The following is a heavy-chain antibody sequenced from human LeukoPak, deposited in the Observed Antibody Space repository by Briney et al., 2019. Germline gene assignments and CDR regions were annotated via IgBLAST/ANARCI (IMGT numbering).Heavy chain of an antibody. V-gene: IGHV4-59*01. Sequence: SETLSLTCSVSGGSISSYYWTWIRQPPGKGLEWVGYISYSGTTNYNPSLKSRVTISRDTSKNQFSLKLTSVTTADTAVYYCARDGAFWGQGTLVTVSS. CDR1: GGSISSYY. J-gene: IGHJ4*02. CDR3: ARDGAF. CDR2: ISYSGTT. D-gene: IGHD3-16*01.